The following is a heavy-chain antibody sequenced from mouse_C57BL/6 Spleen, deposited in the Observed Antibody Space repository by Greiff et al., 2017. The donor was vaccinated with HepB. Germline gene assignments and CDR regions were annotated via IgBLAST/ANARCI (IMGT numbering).Heavy chain of an antibody. CDR2: ISSGSSTI. J-gene: IGHJ4*01. CDR1: GFTFSDYG. CDR3: ARSGYSNAAMDY. D-gene: IGHD2-5*01. V-gene: IGHV5-17*01. Sequence: EVHLVESGGGLVKPGGSLKLSCAASGFTFSDYGMHWVRQAPEKGLEWVAYISSGSSTIYYADTVKGRFTISRDNAKNTLFLQMTSLRSEDTAMYYCARSGYSNAAMDYWGQGTSVTVSS.